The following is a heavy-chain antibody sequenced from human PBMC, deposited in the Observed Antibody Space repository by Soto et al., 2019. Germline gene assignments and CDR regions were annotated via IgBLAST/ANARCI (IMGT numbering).Heavy chain of an antibody. J-gene: IGHJ6*02. V-gene: IGHV3-23*01. CDR3: AKGRGYYYYYGVDV. Sequence: PGGSLRLSCVGSGFTFSTYSMNWVRQAPGKGLEWVSGIYGNGGGTFYADSVKGRFTISRDNSKNTLYLQMDSLRAEDTAVYYCAKGRGYYYYYGVDVWGQGTTVTVSS. CDR1: GFTFSTYS. CDR2: IYGNGGGT.